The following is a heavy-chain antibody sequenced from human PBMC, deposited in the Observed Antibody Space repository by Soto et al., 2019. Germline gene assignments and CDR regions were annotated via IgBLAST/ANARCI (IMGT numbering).Heavy chain of an antibody. D-gene: IGHD6-13*01. Sequence: SVKVSCKASGGTLSSYAISWVRQAPGQGLEWMGGIIPIFGTANYAQKFQGRVTITADESTSTAYMELSSLRSEDTAVYYCAREITAAGDYYYYGMDVWGQGTTVTVSS. CDR3: AREITAAGDYYYYGMDV. J-gene: IGHJ6*02. CDR1: GGTLSSYA. CDR2: IIPIFGTA. V-gene: IGHV1-69*13.